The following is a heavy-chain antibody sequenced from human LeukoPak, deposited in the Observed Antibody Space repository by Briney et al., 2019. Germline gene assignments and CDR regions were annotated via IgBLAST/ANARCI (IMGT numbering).Heavy chain of an antibody. CDR2: INHSGST. D-gene: IGHD2-2*01. CDR3: ARGPRRWAAAMRAFDI. Sequence: SETLSLTCAVYGGSFSGYYSSWIRQPPGKGLEWIGEINHSGSTNYNPSLKSRVTISVDTSKNQFSLKLSSVTAADTAVYYCARGPRRWAAAMRAFDIWGQGTMVTVSS. J-gene: IGHJ3*02. CDR1: GGSFSGYY. V-gene: IGHV4-34*01.